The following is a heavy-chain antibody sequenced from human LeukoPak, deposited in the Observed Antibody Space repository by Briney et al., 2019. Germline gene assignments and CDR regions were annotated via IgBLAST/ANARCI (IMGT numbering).Heavy chain of an antibody. CDR3: ARGKEVTMIPRSAFDI. CDR1: GGTFSSYA. V-gene: IGHV1-69*05. Sequence: SAKVSCKASGGTFSSYAISWVRQAPGQGLEWMGGIIPIFGTANYAQKFQGRVTITTDESTSTAYMELSSLRSEDTAVYYCARGKEVTMIPRSAFDIWGQGTMVTVSS. CDR2: IIPIFGTA. D-gene: IGHD3-22*01. J-gene: IGHJ3*02.